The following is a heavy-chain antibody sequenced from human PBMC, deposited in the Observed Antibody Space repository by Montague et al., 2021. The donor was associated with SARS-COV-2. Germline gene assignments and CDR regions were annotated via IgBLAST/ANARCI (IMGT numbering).Heavy chain of an antibody. CDR3: ARVGITMLIVLTCFDF. CDR1: GGSISSGGYY. V-gene: IGHV4-31*03. D-gene: IGHD3-10*02. CDR2: IYYSGST. Sequence: TLSLTCTVSGGSISSGGYYWSWIRQPPGKGLEWIGNIYYSGSTYYNPSLKSRVTISVDTSKNQFSLKLSSVTAADTAVYYCARVGITMLIVLTCFDFWGQGTMVTVSS. J-gene: IGHJ4*03.